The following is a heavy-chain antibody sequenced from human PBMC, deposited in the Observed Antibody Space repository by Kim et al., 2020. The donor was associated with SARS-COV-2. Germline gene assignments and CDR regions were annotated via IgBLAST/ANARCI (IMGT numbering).Heavy chain of an antibody. V-gene: IGHV3-23*01. CDR1: GFTFRSYA. CDR3: TKDRPDYYESSGLKFDC. D-gene: IGHD3-22*01. J-gene: IGHJ4*02. Sequence: GGSLRLSCAASGFTFRSYAMTWVRQAPGKGLEWVSAISASGGNTYYADSVKGRFTISRDNSKNTLYLQMNSLRAEDTAVYYCTKDRPDYYESSGLKFDCWGQGTLVIVSS. CDR2: ISASGGNT.